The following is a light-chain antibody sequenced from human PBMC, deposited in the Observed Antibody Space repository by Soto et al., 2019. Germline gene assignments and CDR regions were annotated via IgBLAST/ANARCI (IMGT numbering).Light chain of an antibody. V-gene: IGKV1-27*01. CDR3: QEYKSAPALT. Sequence: DIQMTQSPSSLSASVGDRVTITCRASQAIGNYLAWYQQKPEKVPQLLIYAASALHSGVPSRFSGSGSGTDFTLTISGLQPEDVATYFCQEYKSAPALTFGGGTKVEIK. CDR2: AAS. CDR1: QAIGNY. J-gene: IGKJ4*01.